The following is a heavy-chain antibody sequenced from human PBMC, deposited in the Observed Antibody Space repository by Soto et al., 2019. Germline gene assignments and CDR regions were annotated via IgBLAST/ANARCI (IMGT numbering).Heavy chain of an antibody. Sequence: SQTLSLTCAISGDSVSSNSAAWNWIRQSPSRGLEWLGRTYYRSKWYNDYAVSVKSRITINPDTSKNQFSLQLNSVTPEDTAVYYCARACYCTNGVCPPPYYYYGMDVWGQGTTVTVSS. CDR3: ARACYCTNGVCPPPYYYYGMDV. V-gene: IGHV6-1*01. D-gene: IGHD2-8*01. CDR2: TYYRSKWYN. CDR1: GDSVSSNSAA. J-gene: IGHJ6*02.